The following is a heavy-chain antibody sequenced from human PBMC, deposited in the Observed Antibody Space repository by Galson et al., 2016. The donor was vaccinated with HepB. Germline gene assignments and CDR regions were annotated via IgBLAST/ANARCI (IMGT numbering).Heavy chain of an antibody. CDR3: ARDSPDFWSGFNDY. Sequence: SLRLSCAASGFLFSSYWMSWVRQAPGKGLEWVVNIEQDGSEKYYVDSVKGRFTISRDNAKNSLFLQMNSLRAEDTAVYYCARDSPDFWSGFNDYWGQGTLVTVSS. V-gene: IGHV3-7*01. CDR1: GFLFSSYW. CDR2: IEQDGSEK. D-gene: IGHD3-3*01. J-gene: IGHJ4*02.